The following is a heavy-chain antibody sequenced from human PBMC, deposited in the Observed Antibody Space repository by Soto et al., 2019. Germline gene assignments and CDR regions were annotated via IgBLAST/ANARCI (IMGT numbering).Heavy chain of an antibody. CDR1: GFIFSSFG. D-gene: IGHD3-3*01. V-gene: IGHV3-33*08. J-gene: IGHJ6*02. CDR3: ARDASYYSLWSGYYPSRNGMDV. CDR2: IWYDGSKK. Sequence: QVRLVESGGGVVQPGRSLRLSCEVSGFIFSSFGMHWVRQAPAKGLEWVSLIWYDGSKKSYGDSVKGRFTISRDNSRNTVYLQMNSLRADDTAVYYCARDASYYSLWSGYYPSRNGMDVWGQGTTVTVSS.